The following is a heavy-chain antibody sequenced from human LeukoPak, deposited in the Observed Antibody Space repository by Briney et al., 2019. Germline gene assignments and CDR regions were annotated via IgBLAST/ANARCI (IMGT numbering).Heavy chain of an antibody. J-gene: IGHJ4*02. CDR2: ISGSGGST. Sequence: GGSLRLSCAASGFTFSSYAMSWVRQAPGKGLEWVSAISGSGGSTYYADSVKGRFTISRDNSKNTLYLQMNSLRAEDTAVYYCARDSSKYYDFWSGYHPDFDYWGQGTLVTVSS. CDR1: GFTFSSYA. V-gene: IGHV3-23*01. CDR3: ARDSSKYYDFWSGYHPDFDY. D-gene: IGHD3-3*01.